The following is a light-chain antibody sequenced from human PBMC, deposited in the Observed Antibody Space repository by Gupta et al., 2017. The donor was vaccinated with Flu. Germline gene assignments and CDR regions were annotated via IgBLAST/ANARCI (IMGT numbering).Light chain of an antibody. CDR2: SAP. CDR1: QGISSY. Sequence: DSQLTPSPSSPSASVGDRVTITCRVSQGISSYLYWYRQKPENVHKLLIYSAPNLKSGVPFRFSGSGSRTDFTLVISSLQPEVVATYYDQRACNASSFGQGTQLEIK. V-gene: IGKV1-27*01. CDR3: QRACNASS. J-gene: IGKJ5*01.